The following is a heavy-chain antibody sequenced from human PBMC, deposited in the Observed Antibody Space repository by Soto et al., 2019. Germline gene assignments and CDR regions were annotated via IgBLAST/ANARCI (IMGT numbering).Heavy chain of an antibody. CDR2: IIPIFGTA. V-gene: IGHV1-69*13. J-gene: IGHJ4*02. D-gene: IGHD3-22*01. CDR3: AREPPYYYDFRGSYYFDY. CDR1: GGTFSSYA. Sequence: SVKVSCKASGGTFSSYAISWVRQAPGQGLEWMGGIIPIFGTANYAQKFQGRVTITADESTSTAYMELSSLRSEDTAVYYCAREPPYYYDFRGSYYFDYWGQGALVTVSS.